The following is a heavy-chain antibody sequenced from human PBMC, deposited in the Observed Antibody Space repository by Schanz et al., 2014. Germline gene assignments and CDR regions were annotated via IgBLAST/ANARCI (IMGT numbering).Heavy chain of an antibody. V-gene: IGHV3-30*02. CDR1: GFTFSKYG. D-gene: IGHD6-19*01. CDR3: AKAYSSGWYDLDY. J-gene: IGHJ4*02. Sequence: QVQLVESGGGVVQPGRSLRLSCAASGFTFSKYGIHWVRQAPDKGLEWVSFIRYDGVNKYYADSVKGRFTISRDNSKNTVYLQMNSLRTEDTAVYYCAKAYSSGWYDLDYWGQGTLVTVSS. CDR2: IRYDGVNK.